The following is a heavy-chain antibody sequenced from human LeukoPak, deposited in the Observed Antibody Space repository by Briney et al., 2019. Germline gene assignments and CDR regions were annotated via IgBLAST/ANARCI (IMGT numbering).Heavy chain of an antibody. CDR3: ARDRGYDILTGSFGY. CDR1: GFTFSSYW. D-gene: IGHD3-9*01. V-gene: IGHV3-74*01. CDR2: INSDGSST. Sequence: GGSLRLSCAASGFTFSSYWMHWVRQAPGKGLVWVSRINSDGSSTSYADSVKGRFTISRDNAKNTLYLQMNSLRVEDTAVYYCARDRGYDILTGSFGYWGQGTLVTVSS. J-gene: IGHJ4*02.